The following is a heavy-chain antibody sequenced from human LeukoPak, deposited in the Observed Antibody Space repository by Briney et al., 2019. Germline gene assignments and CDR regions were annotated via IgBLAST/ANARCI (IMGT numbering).Heavy chain of an antibody. V-gene: IGHV5-51*01. CDR1: GYSFTSYW. D-gene: IGHD3-22*01. CDR2: IYAGDSDT. J-gene: IGHJ3*02. CDR3: ARGQALTPSSGYYFDAFDI. Sequence: GESLKISCKGSGYSFTSYWIGWVRQMPGKGLEWMEIIYAGDSDTRYSPSFQGQVTISADKSISTAYLQWSSLKASDTAMYYCARGQALTPSSGYYFDAFDIWGQGTMVTVSS.